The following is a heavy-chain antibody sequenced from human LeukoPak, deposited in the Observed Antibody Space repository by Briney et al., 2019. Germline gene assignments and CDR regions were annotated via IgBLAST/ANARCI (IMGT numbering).Heavy chain of an antibody. CDR3: AREWLGYAFDI. J-gene: IGHJ3*02. D-gene: IGHD6-19*01. CDR1: GFTFSSSS. CDR2: ISSSSSYI. V-gene: IGHV3-21*01. Sequence: PGGSLRLSCAASGFTFSSSSMNWVRQAPGKGLEWVSSISSSSSYIYYADSVKGRFTISRDNAKNSLYLQMNSLRAEDTAVYYCAREWLGYAFDIWGQGTMVTVPS.